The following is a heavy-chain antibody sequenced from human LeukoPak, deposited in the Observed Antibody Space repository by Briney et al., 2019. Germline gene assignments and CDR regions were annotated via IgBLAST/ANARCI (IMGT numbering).Heavy chain of an antibody. J-gene: IGHJ5*02. D-gene: IGHD2-2*01. V-gene: IGHV3-64*01. CDR1: GFTFSSYA. CDR3: ARSTRQDIVVVPAAPFDP. Sequence: GGALRLSCAVSGFTFSSYAMHWVRQAPGKGLEYVSAISSNGGSTYYANSVKGRFTISRDNSKNTLYLQMGSLRAEDMAVYYCARSTRQDIVVVPAAPFDPWGQGTLVTVSS. CDR2: ISSNGGST.